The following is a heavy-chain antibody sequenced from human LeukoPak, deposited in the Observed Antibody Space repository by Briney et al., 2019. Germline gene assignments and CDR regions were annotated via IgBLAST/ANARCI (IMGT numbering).Heavy chain of an antibody. CDR2: IIPIFGTA. CDR1: GGTFSSYA. V-gene: IGHV1-69*13. CDR3: ARDKGYSYGYPHYYYGMDV. D-gene: IGHD5-18*01. J-gene: IGHJ6*02. Sequence: APVKVSCKASGGTFSSYAISWVRQAPGQGLEWMGGIIPIFGTANYAQKFQGRVTITADESTSTAYMELSSLRSEDTAVYYCARDKGYSYGYPHYYYGMDVWGQGTTVTVSS.